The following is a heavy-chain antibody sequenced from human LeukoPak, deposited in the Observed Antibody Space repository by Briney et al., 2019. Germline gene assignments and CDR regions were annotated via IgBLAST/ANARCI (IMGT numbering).Heavy chain of an antibody. J-gene: IGHJ1*01. CDR1: GYTFRSYI. D-gene: IGHD3-22*01. CDR2: IIPIFGTA. CDR3: ASGTYYYDSSGSEGPEYFQH. V-gene: IGHV1-69*05. Sequence: SVKVSCKASGYTFRSYIISWVRQAPGQGLEWMGGIIPIFGTANYAQKFQGRVTITTDESTSTAYMELSSLRSEDTAVYYCASGTYYYDSSGSEGPEYFQHWGQGTLVTVSS.